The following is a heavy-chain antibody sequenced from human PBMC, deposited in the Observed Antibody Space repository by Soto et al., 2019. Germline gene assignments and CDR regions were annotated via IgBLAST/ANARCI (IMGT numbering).Heavy chain of an antibody. CDR3: AKGTNGDYADY. Sequence: PGGSLRLSCAASGFTFSSYGMHWVRQAPGKGLEWVAVISYDGSNKYYADSVKGRFTISRDNSKNTLYLQMNSLRAEDTAVYYCAKGTNGDYADYWGQGTPVTVSS. J-gene: IGHJ4*02. CDR2: ISYDGSNK. CDR1: GFTFSSYG. D-gene: IGHD4-17*01. V-gene: IGHV3-30*18.